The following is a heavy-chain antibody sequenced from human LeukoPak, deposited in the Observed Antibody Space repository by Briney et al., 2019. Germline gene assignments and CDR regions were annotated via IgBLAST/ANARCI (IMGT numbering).Heavy chain of an antibody. D-gene: IGHD3-22*01. CDR3: ARGETGYYDSSGYFDY. CDR2: INHSGST. V-gene: IGHV4-34*01. Sequence: PPETLSLTCAVYGGSFSGYYWSWIRQPPGKGLEWIGEINHSGSTNYNPSLKSRVTISVDTSKNQFSLKLSSVTAADTAVYYCARGETGYYDSSGYFDYWGQGTLVTVSS. J-gene: IGHJ4*02. CDR1: GGSFSGYY.